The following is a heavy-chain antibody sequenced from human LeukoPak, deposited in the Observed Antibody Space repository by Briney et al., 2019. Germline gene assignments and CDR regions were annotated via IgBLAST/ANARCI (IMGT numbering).Heavy chain of an antibody. J-gene: IGHJ4*02. D-gene: IGHD3-10*01. CDR2: ISSSSSTI. CDR1: GFTFSAYP. CDR3: TRKGVFDY. V-gene: IGHV3-48*04. Sequence: GGSLRLSCAASGFTFSAYPFHWVRQAPGKGLEWVSYISSSSSTIYYANSVKGRFTISRDNAKNSLYLQMNSLSAEDTAVYYCTRKGVFDYWGQGTLVTVSS.